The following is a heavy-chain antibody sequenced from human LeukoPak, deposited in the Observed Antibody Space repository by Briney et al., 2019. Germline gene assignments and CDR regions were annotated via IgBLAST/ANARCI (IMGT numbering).Heavy chain of an antibody. V-gene: IGHV3-9*01. CDR1: GFTFDDYA. CDR3: ARGDYGGNSGY. J-gene: IGHJ4*02. CDR2: ISWNSGSI. D-gene: IGHD4-23*01. Sequence: GGSLRLSCAASGFTFDDYAMHWVRQAPGKGLEWVSGISWNSGSIGYADSVKGRFTISRDNAKNSLYLQMNSLRAEDTAVYYCARGDYGGNSGYWGQGTLVTVSS.